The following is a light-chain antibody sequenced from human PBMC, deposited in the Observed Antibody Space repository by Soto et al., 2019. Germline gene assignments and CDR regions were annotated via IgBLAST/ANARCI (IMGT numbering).Light chain of an antibody. V-gene: IGLV2-23*01. CDR1: SSDVGSYNL. CDR3: CSYAGSSIWV. J-gene: IGLJ3*02. CDR2: EGS. Sequence: QSARTQPASVSGSPGQSITVSCTGTSSDVGSYNLVSWYQQHPGKAPKLMIHEGSKRPSGVSNRFSGSKSGNTASLTISGLQAEDEAYYYCCSYAGSSIWVFGGGTKLTVL.